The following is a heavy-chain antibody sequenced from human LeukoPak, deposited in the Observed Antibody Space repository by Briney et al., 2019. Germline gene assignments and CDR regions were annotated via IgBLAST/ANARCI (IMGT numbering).Heavy chain of an antibody. CDR1: GGSISSYY. J-gene: IGHJ4*02. CDR2: IYYSGST. D-gene: IGHD5-18*01. CDR3: ARRGYSCGYVDY. V-gene: IGHV4-59*01. Sequence: SETLSLTCTVSGGSISSYYWSWIRQPPGKGLEWIGYIYYSGSTNYNPSLKSRVTISVDTSKNQFSLKLSSVTAADTAVYYCARRGYSCGYVDYWGQGTLVTVSS.